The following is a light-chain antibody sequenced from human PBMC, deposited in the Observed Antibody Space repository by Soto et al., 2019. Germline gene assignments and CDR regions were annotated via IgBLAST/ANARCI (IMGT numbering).Light chain of an antibody. CDR1: NSNIASNT. J-gene: IGLJ1*01. V-gene: IGLV1-44*01. CDR3: AAWDDTLKRYV. Sequence: QSVLTQPPSASETPGQTVSISCSGSNSNIASNTVNWYQHLPGTAPKLLIYYNNQRPSGVPDRFSGSKSGTSASQAISGLQSEDESDYYCAAWDDTLKRYVFGTGTKVTV. CDR2: YNN.